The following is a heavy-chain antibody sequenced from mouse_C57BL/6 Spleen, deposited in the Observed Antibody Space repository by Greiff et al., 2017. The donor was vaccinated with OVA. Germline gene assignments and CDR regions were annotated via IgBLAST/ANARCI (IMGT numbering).Heavy chain of an antibody. J-gene: IGHJ2*01. V-gene: IGHV1-69*01. CDR2: IDPSDSYP. CDR3: ARGYGSSYVSFDY. D-gene: IGHD1-1*01. Sequence: VQLQQPGAELVLPGASVTLSCKASGYTFPSSWMHWVQQRPGQGLEWIGEIDPSDSYPNYNQKFKGKSTLTVDKSSSTAYMQLSSLTSEDSAVYYCARGYGSSYVSFDYWGQGTTLTVSS. CDR1: GYTFPSSW.